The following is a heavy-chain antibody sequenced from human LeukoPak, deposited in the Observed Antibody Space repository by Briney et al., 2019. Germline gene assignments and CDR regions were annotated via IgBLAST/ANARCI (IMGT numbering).Heavy chain of an antibody. CDR3: ASGWEAARLVDAFDI. CDR2: INPSGGST. CDR1: GYTFTSYY. Sequence: ASVKVSCKASGYTFTSYYMHWVRQAPGQGLEWMGVINPSGGSTSYAQKFQGRVTMTRDTSTSTVYMELSSLRSEDTAVYYCASGWEAARLVDAFDIWGQGTMVTVSS. D-gene: IGHD6-6*01. V-gene: IGHV1-46*01. J-gene: IGHJ3*02.